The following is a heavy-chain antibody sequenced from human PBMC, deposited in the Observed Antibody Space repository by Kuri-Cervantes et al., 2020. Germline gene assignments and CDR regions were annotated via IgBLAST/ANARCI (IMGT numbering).Heavy chain of an antibody. Sequence: SETLSLTCAVYGGSFSGYYWSWIRQPPGKGLEWIGEINHSGSTNYNPSLKSRVTISVDTSKNQFSLKLSSVAAADTAVYYCARLVHYDSTGYYRYDYWGQGTLVTVSS. J-gene: IGHJ4*02. V-gene: IGHV4-34*01. D-gene: IGHD3-22*01. CDR2: INHSGST. CDR1: GGSFSGYY. CDR3: ARLVHYDSTGYYRYDY.